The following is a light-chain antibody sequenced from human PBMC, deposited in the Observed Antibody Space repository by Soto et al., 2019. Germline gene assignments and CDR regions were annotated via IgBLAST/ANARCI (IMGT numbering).Light chain of an antibody. CDR2: EGT. CDR1: SSDVGNYNL. Sequence: QSVLTQPASVAGSPGQSMTISCTGTSSDVGNYNLVSWYQHHPGKAPKLLIYEGTKRPSGVSSRFSGSKSGNTASLTISGLQAEDETDYYCCSYAGSSTYVFGTGTKVTVL. CDR3: CSYAGSSTYV. V-gene: IGLV2-23*01. J-gene: IGLJ1*01.